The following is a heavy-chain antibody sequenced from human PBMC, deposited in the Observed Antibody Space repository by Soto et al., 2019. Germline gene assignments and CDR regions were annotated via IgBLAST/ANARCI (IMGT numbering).Heavy chain of an antibody. V-gene: IGHV4-30-2*01. CDR2: IYHSGST. Sequence: PSETLSFTCAVSVGSISSGGYSLSWIRQPPGKGLEWIGYIYHSGSTYYNPSLKSRVTISLDRSKNQFSLKLSSVTAADTAMYYCDRATVPGVPFAAWGQGTIVTVSS. CDR3: DRATVPGVPFAA. J-gene: IGHJ5*02. D-gene: IGHD2-8*01. CDR1: VGSISSGGYS.